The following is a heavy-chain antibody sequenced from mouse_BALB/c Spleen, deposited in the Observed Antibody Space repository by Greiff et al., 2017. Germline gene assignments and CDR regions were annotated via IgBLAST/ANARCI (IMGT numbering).Heavy chain of an antibody. Sequence: EVQLQESGPGLVKPSQSLSLTCSVTGYSITSGYYWNWIRQFPGNKLEWMGYISYDGSNNYNPSLKNRISITRDTSKNQFFLKLNSVTTEDTATYYCARGWLLRMDYWGQGTSVTVSS. CDR2: ISYDGSN. J-gene: IGHJ4*01. CDR3: ARGWLLRMDY. D-gene: IGHD2-3*01. CDR1: GYSITSGYY. V-gene: IGHV3-6*02.